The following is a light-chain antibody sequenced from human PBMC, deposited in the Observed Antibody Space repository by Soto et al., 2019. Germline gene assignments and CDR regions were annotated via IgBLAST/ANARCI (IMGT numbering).Light chain of an antibody. V-gene: IGKV3-20*01. J-gene: IGKJ1*01. CDR3: QQYGSSGT. Sequence: EIVLTHSPCTLSLSPLERATLSFRASQSVSNNYLAWYQQKPGQAPRLLIYGASNRATGIPDRFSGSGSGTDFTLTISRLEPEDFAVYYCQQYGSSGTFGQGTKVDIK. CDR1: QSVSNNY. CDR2: GAS.